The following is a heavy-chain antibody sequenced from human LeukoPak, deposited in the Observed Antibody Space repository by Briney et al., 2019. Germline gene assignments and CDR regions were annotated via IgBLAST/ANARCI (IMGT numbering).Heavy chain of an antibody. J-gene: IGHJ5*02. V-gene: IGHV5-51*01. CDR3: AGLLAAAGTRYNWFDP. CDR1: GYSFTSYW. D-gene: IGHD6-13*01. CDR2: IYPGDSDT. Sequence: GESLKISCKGSGYSFTSYWIGWVRQMPGKGLEWMGIIYPGDSDTRYSPSFQGQVTISADKSISTAYLQWSSLKASDTAMYYCAGLLAAAGTRYNWFDPWGQGTLVTVSS.